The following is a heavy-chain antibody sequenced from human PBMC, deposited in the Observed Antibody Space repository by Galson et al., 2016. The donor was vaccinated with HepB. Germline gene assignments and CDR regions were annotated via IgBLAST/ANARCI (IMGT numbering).Heavy chain of an antibody. Sequence: SMRLSCAGSGFILSDFALHWVRQTPGKGREGVAVISYNGGLKDYVESVRGRFTISRDNAKSTVYLQMSSLTSEDTAIYFCARGYYDFWSGLEDWGRGTLVSVSS. V-gene: IGHV3-30*04. CDR3: ARGYYDFWSGLED. J-gene: IGHJ4*02. CDR1: GFILSDFA. CDR2: ISYNGGLK. D-gene: IGHD3-3*01.